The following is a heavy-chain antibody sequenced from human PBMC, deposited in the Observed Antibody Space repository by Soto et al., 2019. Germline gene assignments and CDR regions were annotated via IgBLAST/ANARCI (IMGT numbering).Heavy chain of an antibody. CDR1: GDSVSSNSAA. V-gene: IGHV6-1*01. Sequence: SQTLSLTCAISGDSVSSNSAAWNWIRQSPSRGLEWLGRTYYRSKWYNDYEVSVKSRITVNPDTSKNQFSLQLNSVTPEDTAVYYFSRVPGSGYYCMDFWGQGTTVTVSS. D-gene: IGHD2-15*01. CDR2: TYYRSKWYN. CDR3: SRVPGSGYYCMDF. J-gene: IGHJ6*02.